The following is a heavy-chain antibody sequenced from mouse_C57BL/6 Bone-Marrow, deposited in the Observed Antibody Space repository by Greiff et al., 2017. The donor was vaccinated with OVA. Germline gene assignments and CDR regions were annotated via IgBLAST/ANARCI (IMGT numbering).Heavy chain of an antibody. V-gene: IGHV5-16*01. D-gene: IGHD1-1*01. CDR1: GFTFSDYY. CDR3: ARSITTVVGAMDY. J-gene: IGHJ4*01. Sequence: EVMLVESEGGLVQPGSSMKLSCTASGFTFSDYYMAWVRQVPEKGLEWVANINYDGSSTYYLDSLKSRFIISRDNAKNILYLQMSSLKSEDTATYYCARSITTVVGAMDYWGQGTSVTVSS. CDR2: INYDGSST.